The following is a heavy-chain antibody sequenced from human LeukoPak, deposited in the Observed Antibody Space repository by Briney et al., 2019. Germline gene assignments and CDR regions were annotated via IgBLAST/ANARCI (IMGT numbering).Heavy chain of an antibody. D-gene: IGHD4-17*01. V-gene: IGHV4-34*01. Sequence: SETLSLTCAVYGGSFSGYYWSWIRQPPGKGLEWIGEINHSGSTNYNPSLKSRVTISVDTSKNQFSLKLSSVTAADTAVYYCARGSRINHDYGDYVVGMDVWGQGTTVTVSS. CDR3: ARGSRINHDYGDYVVGMDV. J-gene: IGHJ6*02. CDR2: INHSGST. CDR1: GGSFSGYY.